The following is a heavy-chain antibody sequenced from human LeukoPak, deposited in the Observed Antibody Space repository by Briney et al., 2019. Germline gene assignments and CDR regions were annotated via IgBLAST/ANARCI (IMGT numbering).Heavy chain of an antibody. D-gene: IGHD3-9*01. Sequence: GGSLRLSCAVSGLTYSAQYMSWIRQAPGMGLEWISYSSNSGSYTNYADSVRGRFTISRDNSKNTLYLQMNSLRAEDTAVYYCAKESFDWPYTYFDYWGQGTLVTVSS. CDR1: GLTYSAQY. CDR3: AKESFDWPYTYFDY. CDR2: SSNSGSYT. J-gene: IGHJ4*02. V-gene: IGHV3-11*03.